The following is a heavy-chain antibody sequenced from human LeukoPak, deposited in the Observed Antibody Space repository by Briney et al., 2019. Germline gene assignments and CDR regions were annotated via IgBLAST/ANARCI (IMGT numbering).Heavy chain of an antibody. J-gene: IGHJ5*02. V-gene: IGHV3-33*01. CDR3: ARSSSYDILTGYYKGNWFDP. Sequence: GGSLRLSCAASGFTFSSYGMHWVRQAPGKGLEWVAVIWYDGSNKYYADSVKGRFTISRDNSKNTLYLRMNSLRAEDTAVYYCARSSSYDILTGYYKGNWFDPWGQGTLVTVSS. CDR1: GFTFSSYG. D-gene: IGHD3-9*01. CDR2: IWYDGSNK.